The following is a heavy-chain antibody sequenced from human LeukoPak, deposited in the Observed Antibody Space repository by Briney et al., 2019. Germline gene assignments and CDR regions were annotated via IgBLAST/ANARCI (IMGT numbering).Heavy chain of an antibody. D-gene: IGHD2/OR15-2a*01. CDR1: GFTFTDHY. CDR2: IGPHSTFT. Sequence: ASMKVSCKSSGFTFTDHYIHWVRQGPGQGLEWTGYIGPHSTFTSSPQEFQGRVTMTRDASMSTAYMELTRLTSDDTAVYYCVREGEGPLSKDFDYWGQGTLVTVSS. CDR3: VREGEGPLSKDFDY. J-gene: IGHJ4*02. V-gene: IGHV1-2*02.